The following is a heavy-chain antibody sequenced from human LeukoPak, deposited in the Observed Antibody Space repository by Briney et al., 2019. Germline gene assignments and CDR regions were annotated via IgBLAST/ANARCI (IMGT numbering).Heavy chain of an antibody. CDR1: GFDFSSYT. V-gene: IGHV3-21*01. CDR3: AREDTAMPMDV. D-gene: IGHD5-18*01. J-gene: IGHJ6*04. CDR2: ITSDSGDT. Sequence: GDSLRLSCAASGFDFSSYTMNWVRQAPGQGLEWVASITSDSGDTNFADSLKARLTISRDNAKNSLYLQISSLRIEDTAVYYCAREDTAMPMDVWGKGTTVTVSS.